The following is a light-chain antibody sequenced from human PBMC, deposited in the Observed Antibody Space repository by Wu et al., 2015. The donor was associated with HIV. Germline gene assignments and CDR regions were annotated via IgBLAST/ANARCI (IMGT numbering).Light chain of an antibody. J-gene: IGKJ2*01. V-gene: IGKV1-39*01. CDR2: AAS. Sequence: AXEGDRVTITCRASRSISNRLNWYQQKPGKAPKLLIYAASTLQSGVPSKFSGSGSGTEFTLTITSLQPEDFAVHYCQQSYSTPYNFGRGTKVEIK. CDR1: RSISNR. CDR3: QQSYSTPYN.